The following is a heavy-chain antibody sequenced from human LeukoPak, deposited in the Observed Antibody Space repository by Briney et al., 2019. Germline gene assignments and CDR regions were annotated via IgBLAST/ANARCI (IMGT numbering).Heavy chain of an antibody. V-gene: IGHV3-23*01. CDR2: ISGSGGST. CDR3: AKILSSGWYYFDY. D-gene: IGHD6-19*01. J-gene: IGHJ4*02. Sequence: GGSLRLSCAAPGFTFSRYAMTWVRQAPGKGLEWVTAISGSGGSTYYADSVKGRFTISKDDSKNTLNLQMNSLRAEDTATYFCAKILSSGWYYFDYWGQGTLVTVSS. CDR1: GFTFSRYA.